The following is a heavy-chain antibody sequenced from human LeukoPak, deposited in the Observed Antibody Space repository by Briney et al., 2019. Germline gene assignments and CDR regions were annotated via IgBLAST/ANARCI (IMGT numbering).Heavy chain of an antibody. J-gene: IGHJ4*02. CDR1: GFTFSSYW. D-gene: IGHD6-19*01. CDR3: ARETVAGPHFDY. CDR2: INSDGSST. V-gene: IGHV3-74*01. Sequence: GGSLRLSCAASGFTFSSYWMHWVRQAPGKGLVWVSRINSDGSSTSYADSVKGRFTISRDNAKNTLYLQMNSLRAEDTAVYYCARETVAGPHFDYWGQGTPVTVSS.